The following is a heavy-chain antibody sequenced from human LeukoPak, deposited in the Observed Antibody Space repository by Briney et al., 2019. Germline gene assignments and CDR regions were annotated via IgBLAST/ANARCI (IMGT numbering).Heavy chain of an antibody. CDR3: ARAKRGGCSGCLDY. CDR1: GFTVSSNY. J-gene: IGHJ4*02. D-gene: IGHD2-15*01. V-gene: IGHV3-53*01. CDR2: IYSGGST. Sequence: PGGSLRLSCAASGFTVSSNYMSWVRQAPGKGLEWVSVIYSGGSTYYADSVKGRLTISRDNSKNTLYLQMNSLRAEDTAVYYCARAKRGGCSGCLDYWGQGTLVTVSS.